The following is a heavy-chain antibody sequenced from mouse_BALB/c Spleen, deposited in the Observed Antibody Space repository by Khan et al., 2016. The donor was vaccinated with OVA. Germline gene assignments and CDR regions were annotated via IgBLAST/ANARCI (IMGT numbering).Heavy chain of an antibody. CDR2: IDPYTGGT. CDR1: GYSFTDYN. Sequence: QLQESGPELVKPGASVKVSCKASGYSFTDYNMYWVKQSHGKSLEWIGYIDPYTGGTTYNQKFKGKATLTVDKSSSTAFMHLNSLTSEDCAVYFYARMIITTDDYAMDYWGQGTSVTVSS. V-gene: IGHV1S135*01. CDR3: ARMIITTDDYAMDY. J-gene: IGHJ4*01. D-gene: IGHD1-1*01.